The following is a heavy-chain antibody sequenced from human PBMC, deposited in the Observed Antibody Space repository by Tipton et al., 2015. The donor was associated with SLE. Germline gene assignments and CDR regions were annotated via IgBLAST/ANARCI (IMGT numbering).Heavy chain of an antibody. CDR1: GGSISSYY. CDR3: ARGRGIAAAGFLDY. J-gene: IGHJ4*02. CDR2: IYYSGST. Sequence: TLSLTCTVSGGSISSYYWSWIRQPPGKGLEWIGYIYYSGSTNYNPSLKSRVTISVDTSKNQFSLKLSSVTAADTAVYYCARGRGIAAAGFLDYWGQGTLVTVSS. D-gene: IGHD6-13*01. V-gene: IGHV4-59*01.